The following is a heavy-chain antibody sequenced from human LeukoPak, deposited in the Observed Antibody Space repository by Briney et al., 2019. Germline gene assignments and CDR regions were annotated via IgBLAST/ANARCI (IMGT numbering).Heavy chain of an antibody. CDR1: GGSISSGGYY. CDR3: ARDPGPPHDVFDY. J-gene: IGHJ4*02. Sequence: SETLSLTCTVSGGSISSGGYYWSWIRQHPGKGLEWSGYIYYSGSTYYNPSLKSRVTISVDTSKNQFSLELSSVTAADTAVYYCARDPGPPHDVFDYWGQGTLVTVSS. CDR2: IYYSGST. D-gene: IGHD2-8*02. V-gene: IGHV4-31*03.